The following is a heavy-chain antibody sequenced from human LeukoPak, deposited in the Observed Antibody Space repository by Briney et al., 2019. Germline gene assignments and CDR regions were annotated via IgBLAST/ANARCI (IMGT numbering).Heavy chain of an antibody. D-gene: IGHD2-15*01. J-gene: IGHJ4*02. Sequence: PGGSLRLSCAASGFTFSSYWMSWVRQAPGKGPEWVANIKQDGSEEYYVDSVKGRVTISRDNAKNSLYLQMNSLRAEDTAVYYCARGRLLLDYWGQGTLVTVSS. CDR3: ARGRLLLDY. CDR1: GFTFSSYW. CDR2: IKQDGSEE. V-gene: IGHV3-7*03.